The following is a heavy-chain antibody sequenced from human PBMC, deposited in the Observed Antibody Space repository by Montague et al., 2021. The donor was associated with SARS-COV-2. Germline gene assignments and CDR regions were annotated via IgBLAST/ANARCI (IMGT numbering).Heavy chain of an antibody. CDR1: GFTFSSYE. Sequence: SLRLSCAASGFTFSSYEMNWVRQAPGKGLEWVSYISSSGSTIYYADSVKGRFTISRDNAKNSLYLQMSSLRAEDTAVYYCASHQLRYFDWLLLTDNYYYYGMDVWGQGTTVTVSS. V-gene: IGHV3-48*03. CDR2: ISSSGSTI. CDR3: ASHQLRYFDWLLLTDNYYYYGMDV. D-gene: IGHD3-9*01. J-gene: IGHJ6*02.